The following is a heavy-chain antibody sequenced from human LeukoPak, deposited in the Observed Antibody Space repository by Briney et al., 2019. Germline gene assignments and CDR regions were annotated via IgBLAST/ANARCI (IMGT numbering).Heavy chain of an antibody. CDR1: GFSFSSYW. D-gene: IGHD4-17*01. V-gene: IGHV3-7*01. CDR3: ARGPTVTTSFYYYYYYYMDV. CDR2: IRQDGSEK. Sequence: GGSLRLSCEGSGFSFSSYWMTWVRQLPGKGPEWVANIRQDGSEKYYVDSVKGRFTISRDNAKNSLYLQMNSLRAEDTAVYYCARGPTVTTSFYYYYYYYMDVWGKGTTVTVSS. J-gene: IGHJ6*03.